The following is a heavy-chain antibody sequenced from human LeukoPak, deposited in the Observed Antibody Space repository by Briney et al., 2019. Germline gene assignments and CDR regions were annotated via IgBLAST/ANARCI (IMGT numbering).Heavy chain of an antibody. V-gene: IGHV1-24*01. D-gene: IGHD6-6*01. J-gene: IGHJ4*02. Sequence: ASVKVSCKVSGYTLTELSMHWVRQAPGKGLEWMGGFDPEDGETIYAQKFQGRVTITADESTSTAYMELSSLRSEDTAVYYCARTEQLVVAAFDYWGQGTLVTVSS. CDR1: GYTLTELS. CDR3: ARTEQLVVAAFDY. CDR2: FDPEDGET.